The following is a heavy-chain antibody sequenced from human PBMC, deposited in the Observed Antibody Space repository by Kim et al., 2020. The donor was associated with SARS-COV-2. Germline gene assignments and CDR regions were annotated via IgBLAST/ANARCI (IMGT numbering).Heavy chain of an antibody. J-gene: IGHJ4*02. V-gene: IGHV3-21*01. Sequence: YADSVKGRFTISRDNAKNSLYLQMNSLRAEETAVYYCARDGTFWSGYYNYWGQGTLVTVSS. CDR3: ARDGTFWSGYYNY. D-gene: IGHD3-3*01.